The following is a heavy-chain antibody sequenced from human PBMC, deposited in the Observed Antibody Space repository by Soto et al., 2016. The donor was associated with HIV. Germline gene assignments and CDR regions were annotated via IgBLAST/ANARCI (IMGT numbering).Heavy chain of an antibody. J-gene: IGHJ4*02. CDR1: GLTFSNYA. D-gene: IGHD2-15*01. CDR2: ISAGGGST. V-gene: IGHV3-23*01. CDR3: AKWAYCSGGTCSEASPLDY. Sequence: EVHLLESGGGLVQSGGSLRLSCAVSGLTFSNYAMNWVRQAPGKGLEWVSGISAGGGSTYYADLVKGRFTISRGNFKNTLYLQMNSLGAEDTAVYYCAKWAYCSGGTCSEASPLDYWGQGTLVTVSS.